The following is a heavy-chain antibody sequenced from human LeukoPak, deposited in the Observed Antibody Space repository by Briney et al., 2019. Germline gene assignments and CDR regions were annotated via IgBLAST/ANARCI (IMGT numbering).Heavy chain of an antibody. D-gene: IGHD3-10*01. Sequence: GGSLRLSCAASGFTFSSYAMSWVRQAPGKGLEWVSAISGSGGSTYYADSVKGRFTISRDNSKNTLYLQMNSLRAEDTAVYYCAKLGGTRGSGSYYHSPGPLDYWGQGTLVTVPS. J-gene: IGHJ4*02. CDR1: GFTFSSYA. CDR3: AKLGGTRGSGSYYHSPGPLDY. V-gene: IGHV3-23*01. CDR2: ISGSGGST.